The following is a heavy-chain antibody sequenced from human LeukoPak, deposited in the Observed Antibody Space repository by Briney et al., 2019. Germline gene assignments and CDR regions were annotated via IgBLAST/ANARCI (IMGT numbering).Heavy chain of an antibody. V-gene: IGHV1-18*01. Sequence: AASVKVSCKASGYTFTNYGISWVRQAPGQGLEGMGWISIYNGNTDYAQKLRGRVTMTTDTSTSTAYMELRSLRSDDTAVYYCARITYDFWSGYYMPDDPWGQGTLVTVSS. CDR1: GYTFTNYG. J-gene: IGHJ5*02. D-gene: IGHD3-3*01. CDR3: ARITYDFWSGYYMPDDP. CDR2: ISIYNGNT.